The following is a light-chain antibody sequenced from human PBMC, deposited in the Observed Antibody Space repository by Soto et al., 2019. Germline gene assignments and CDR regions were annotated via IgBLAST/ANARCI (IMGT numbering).Light chain of an antibody. CDR2: EVT. Sequence: QSALTQPPSASGSPGQSVTISCTGTSSDVGAYKYVSWYQQYPGKAPKLMIYEVTKRPSGVPDRFSGSKSGNTASLTGSGIQAEDEADYYCTSYVGNDIWVFGGGTKVTVL. V-gene: IGLV2-8*01. J-gene: IGLJ3*02. CDR1: SSDVGAYKY. CDR3: TSYVGNDIWV.